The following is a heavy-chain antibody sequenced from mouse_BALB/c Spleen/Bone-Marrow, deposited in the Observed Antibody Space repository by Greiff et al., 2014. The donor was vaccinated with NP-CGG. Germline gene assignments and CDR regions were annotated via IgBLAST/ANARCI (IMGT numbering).Heavy chain of an antibody. J-gene: IGHJ3*01. CDR2: INPYNDGT. CDR1: GYTFTNYV. D-gene: IGHD2-2*01. Sequence: LVESGPELVKPGASVKMSCKASGYTFTNYVMHWVKQKPGQGLEWIGYINPYNDGTKYNEKFKGKATLTSDKSSSTAYMDLSSLTSEDSAVYYCARVYYGYDGTSSWFAYWGQGTLVTVPA. V-gene: IGHV1-14*01. CDR3: ARVYYGYDGTSSWFAY.